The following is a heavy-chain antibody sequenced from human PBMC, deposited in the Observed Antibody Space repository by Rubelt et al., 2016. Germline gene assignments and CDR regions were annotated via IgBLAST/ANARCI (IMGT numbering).Heavy chain of an antibody. Sequence: GDSIISFYWWTWVRQPPGKGLEWIGEIYHSGSTNYNPSLKSRVIISVETSKNQISLKLSSVTAADTAVYYCARRSYGDFDYWGQGTLVTVSS. D-gene: IGHD4-17*01. CDR1: GDSIISFYW. CDR3: ARRSYGDFDY. V-gene: IGHV4-4*02. J-gene: IGHJ4*02. CDR2: IYHSGST.